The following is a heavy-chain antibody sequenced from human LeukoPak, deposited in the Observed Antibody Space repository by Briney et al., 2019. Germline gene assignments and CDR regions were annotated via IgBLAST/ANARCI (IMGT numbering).Heavy chain of an antibody. J-gene: IGHJ3*02. D-gene: IGHD3-22*01. CDR1: GFTLSSSW. Sequence: GGSLRLSCAASGFTLSSSWMSWVRQAPGKGLEWVANIKQDGSEKYYVDSVKGRFTISRDNAKNSLYLQMNSLRAEDTAVYYCARGRSGYYDSSGYYPDAFDIWGQGTMVTVSS. CDR2: IKQDGSEK. V-gene: IGHV3-7*01. CDR3: ARGRSGYYDSSGYYPDAFDI.